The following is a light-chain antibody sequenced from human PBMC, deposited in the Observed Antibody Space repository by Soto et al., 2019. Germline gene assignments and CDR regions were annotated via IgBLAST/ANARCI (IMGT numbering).Light chain of an antibody. CDR3: SSYTSSSTLAV. Sequence: QSALTQPAAVSGSPGQSITISCTGTSSDVGGYNYVSWYQQHPGKAPKLIIYDFSNRPAGVSNRFSGSKSGNTASLTISGLQAEDEADYYCSSYTSSSTLAVFGGGTQLTVL. J-gene: IGLJ7*01. CDR1: SSDVGGYNY. V-gene: IGLV2-14*01. CDR2: DFS.